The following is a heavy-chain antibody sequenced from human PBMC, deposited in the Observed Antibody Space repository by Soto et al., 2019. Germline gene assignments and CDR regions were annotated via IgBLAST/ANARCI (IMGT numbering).Heavy chain of an antibody. V-gene: IGHV3-74*01. CDR1: GFTFSRYW. CDR3: ASNDAYVEGYYWYGIDV. Sequence: EVQLVESGGGLVLPGGSLRLSCAASGFTFSRYWMHWVRQAPGKGLVWVSRISSYGSDTHYADSVKGRFTISRDNAKNTLYLQINSLGADDRAVYYCASNDAYVEGYYWYGIDVWGQATTVTVSS. CDR2: ISSYGSDT. D-gene: IGHD3-16*01. J-gene: IGHJ6*02.